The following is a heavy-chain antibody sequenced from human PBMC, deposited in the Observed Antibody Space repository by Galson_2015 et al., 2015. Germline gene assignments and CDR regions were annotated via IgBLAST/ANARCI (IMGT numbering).Heavy chain of an antibody. CDR2: ISYDGSNK. CDR1: GFTFSSYA. J-gene: IGHJ6*02. D-gene: IGHD2-2*01. V-gene: IGHV3-30-3*01. CDR3: ARYSVIYCSSTSCPSGMDV. Sequence: SLRLSCAASGFTFSSYAMHWVRQAPGKGLEWVAAISYDGSNKYYADSVKGRFTISRDNSKNTLYLQMNSLRAKDTAVYYCARYSVIYCSSTSCPSGMDVWGQGTTVTVSS.